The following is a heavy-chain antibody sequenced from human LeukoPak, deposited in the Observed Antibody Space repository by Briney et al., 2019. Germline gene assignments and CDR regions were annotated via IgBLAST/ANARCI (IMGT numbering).Heavy chain of an antibody. D-gene: IGHD1-26*01. V-gene: IGHV1-2*06. CDR1: GYTFTSYY. CDR2: INPNNGGT. CDR3: TRESGSYHGNDY. J-gene: IGHJ4*02. Sequence: ASVKVSCKASGYTFTSYYMHWVRQAPGQGLEWMGRINPNNGGTNYAQKFQGRVTMTGDTSISTAYMELSSLRSDDTAVYYCTRESGSYHGNDYWGQGTLVTVSS.